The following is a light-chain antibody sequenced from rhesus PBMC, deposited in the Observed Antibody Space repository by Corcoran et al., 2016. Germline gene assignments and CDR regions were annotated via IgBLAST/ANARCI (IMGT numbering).Light chain of an antibody. CDR1: QGISNA. CDR3: QQGYSTPFT. J-gene: IGKJ3*01. V-gene: IGKV1-33*02. CDR2: AAS. Sequence: DIQMSQSPSSLSASVGDKVTITCRASQGISNALAWYQQKPGKAPKLLIYAASSLASGVPSRFSGSRSGTDVTLTISSLQPEDFATYSCQQGYSTPFTFGPGTKLDIK.